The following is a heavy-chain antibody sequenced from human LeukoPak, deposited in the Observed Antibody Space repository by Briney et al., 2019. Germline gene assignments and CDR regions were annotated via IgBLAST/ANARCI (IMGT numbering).Heavy chain of an antibody. Sequence: GGSLRLSCAVSGFTVSTNYMSWVRQAPGKGLEWVSIIHRDGSTYYADSVKGRFTISRDNSKNTLYLQMNSLRAEDTAVYYCARKYYSDSSGYPNWFDPWGQGTLVTVSS. V-gene: IGHV3-53*01. D-gene: IGHD3-22*01. CDR1: GFTVSTNY. J-gene: IGHJ5*02. CDR2: IHRDGST. CDR3: ARKYYSDSSGYPNWFDP.